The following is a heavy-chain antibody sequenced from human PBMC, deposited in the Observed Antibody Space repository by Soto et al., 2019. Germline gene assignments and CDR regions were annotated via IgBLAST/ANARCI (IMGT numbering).Heavy chain of an antibody. D-gene: IGHD3-22*01. CDR3: ARVGYSSTGTTLHFHGLDV. V-gene: IGHV1-46*01. CDR2: IYPRGGST. Sequence: VKVSCKTSGYNFTSHYIHWVRQAPGQRLESMGIIYPRGGSTIYAQKFQGKVTMTRDTSTHTLYMELSSLRSEDTAIYYCARVGYSSTGTTLHFHGLDVWGQGTTVTVSS. CDR1: GYNFTSHY. J-gene: IGHJ6*02.